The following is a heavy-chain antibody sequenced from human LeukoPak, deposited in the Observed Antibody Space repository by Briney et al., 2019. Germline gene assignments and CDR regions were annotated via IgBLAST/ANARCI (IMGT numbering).Heavy chain of an antibody. CDR2: ISYDGSNK. Sequence: PGGSLRLSCAASGFTFSSYAMHWVRQAPGKGLEWVAVISYDGSNKYYADSVKGRFTISRDNSKNTLYLQMNSLRAEDTAVYYCARPPYKQQLVGYFDYWGQGTLVTASS. V-gene: IGHV3-30*04. CDR3: ARPPYKQQLVGYFDY. D-gene: IGHD6-13*01. J-gene: IGHJ4*02. CDR1: GFTFSSYA.